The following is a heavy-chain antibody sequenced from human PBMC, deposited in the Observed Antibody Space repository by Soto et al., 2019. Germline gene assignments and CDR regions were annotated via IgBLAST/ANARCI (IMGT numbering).Heavy chain of an antibody. V-gene: IGHV4-59*08. CDR1: GGSISSYY. J-gene: IGHJ5*01. Sequence: PSETLSLTCTVSGGSISSYYRSWIRQPPGKGLEWIGYIYYTGTTTYNPSIKSRVTISVDSSKNQFSLNLTSVSAADTAVYYCARLGGFYQSLDSWGQGTLVTVSS. CDR3: ARLGGFYQSLDS. D-gene: IGHD3-22*01. CDR2: IYYTGTT.